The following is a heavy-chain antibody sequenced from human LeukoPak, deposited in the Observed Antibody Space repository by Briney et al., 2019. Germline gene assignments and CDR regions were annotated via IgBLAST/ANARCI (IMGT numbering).Heavy chain of an antibody. J-gene: IGHJ5*02. V-gene: IGHV3-15*01. Sequence: PGGSLRLSCAASGFTFSNAWMSWVRQAPGKGLEWVGRIRSKADGENTDYAAPVKGRFTISRDDSKNTLYLQMNSLRTGDTAVYYCTTSTDRIAVVPVAPWGQGTLVTVSS. CDR1: GFTFSNAW. CDR2: IRSKADGENT. CDR3: TTSTDRIAVVPVAP. D-gene: IGHD2-15*01.